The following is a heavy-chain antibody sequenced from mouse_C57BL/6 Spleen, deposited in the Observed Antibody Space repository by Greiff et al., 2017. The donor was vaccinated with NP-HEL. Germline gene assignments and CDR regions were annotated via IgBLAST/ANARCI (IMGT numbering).Heavy chain of an antibody. V-gene: IGHV14-4*01. CDR2: IDPENGDT. CDR3: TYYDYDGT. Sequence: VQLKQSGAELVRPGASVKLSCTASGFNIKDDYMHWVKQRPEQGLEWIGWIDPENGDTEYASKFQGKATITADTSSNTAYLQLSSLTSEDTAVYYCTYYDYDGTWGQGTTLTVSS. J-gene: IGHJ2*01. CDR1: GFNIKDDY. D-gene: IGHD2-4*01.